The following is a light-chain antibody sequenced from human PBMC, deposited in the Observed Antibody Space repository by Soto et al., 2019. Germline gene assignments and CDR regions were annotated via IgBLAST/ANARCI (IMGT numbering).Light chain of an antibody. CDR2: DAS. V-gene: IGKV3-11*01. Sequence: EIVLTQSPATLSLSPGEIATLSCRASQSVRNYLAWYQQKPGQAPRLLIYDASNRATGIPARFSGSGSGTDFTLTISSLEPEDFAVYFCQQRSDWPLTFGGGTKVDIK. CDR3: QQRSDWPLT. J-gene: IGKJ4*01. CDR1: QSVRNY.